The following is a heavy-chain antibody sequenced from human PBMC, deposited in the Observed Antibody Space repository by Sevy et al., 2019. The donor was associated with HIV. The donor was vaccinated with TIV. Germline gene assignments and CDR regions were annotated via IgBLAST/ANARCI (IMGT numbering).Heavy chain of an antibody. CDR2: IKSKADGGTP. CDR1: GFIFSNSW. D-gene: IGHD1-26*01. J-gene: IGHJ4*02. CDR3: GYSEYGYYYDY. Sequence: GGSLRLSCGASGFIFSNSWMSWVRQAPGKGLEWVGRIKSKADGGTPDYAAPVKGTFTSSRDDSINTLYLQMNSLRNDDTAVYYCGYSEYGYYYDYWGQGTLVTVSS. V-gene: IGHV3-15*01.